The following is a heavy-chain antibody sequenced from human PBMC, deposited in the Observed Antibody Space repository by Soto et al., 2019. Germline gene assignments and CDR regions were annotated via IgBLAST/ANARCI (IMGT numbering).Heavy chain of an antibody. V-gene: IGHV3-30*18. CDR3: AKGGTVTTYFDY. Sequence: GGSLRLSCAASGFTFSSYGMHWVSQAPGKGLEWVAIVSYDGSNKYYADSVKGRFTISRDNSKNTLFLQMNSLRAEDTALYYCAKGGTVTTYFDYWGQGTLVTVSS. CDR1: GFTFSSYG. J-gene: IGHJ4*02. D-gene: IGHD4-4*01. CDR2: VSYDGSNK.